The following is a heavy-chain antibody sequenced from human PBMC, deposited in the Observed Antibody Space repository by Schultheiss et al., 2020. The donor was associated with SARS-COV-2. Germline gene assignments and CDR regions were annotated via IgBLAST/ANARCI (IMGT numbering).Heavy chain of an antibody. CDR2: INPNSGGT. CDR3: ARDLRAGSTHVDS. CDR1: GGTFSRSA. Sequence: ASVKVSCKASGGTFSRSAISWVRQAPGQGLEWMGWINPNSGGTNYAQRFQGRVTLTGDTSTSAVYMELSGLRSDDTGVYYCARDLRAGSTHVDSWGQGTLVTVSS. V-gene: IGHV1-2*02. D-gene: IGHD6-19*01. J-gene: IGHJ4*02.